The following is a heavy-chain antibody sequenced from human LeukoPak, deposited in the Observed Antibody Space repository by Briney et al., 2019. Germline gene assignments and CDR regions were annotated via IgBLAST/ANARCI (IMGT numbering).Heavy chain of an antibody. D-gene: IGHD5-24*01. Sequence: GGSLRLSCAASGFTFSDYYMSWIRQAPGKGLEWVSYMSSSGRTIHYADSVKGRFTISRDNAKNSLYVQMNSMRAEDTAVYYCARFERGDAFDIWGQGTMVTVSS. V-gene: IGHV3-11*04. CDR3: ARFERGDAFDI. J-gene: IGHJ3*02. CDR1: GFTFSDYY. CDR2: MSSSGRTI.